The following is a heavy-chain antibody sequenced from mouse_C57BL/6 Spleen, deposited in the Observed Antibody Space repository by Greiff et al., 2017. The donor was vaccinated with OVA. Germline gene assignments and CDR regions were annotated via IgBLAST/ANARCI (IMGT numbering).Heavy chain of an antibody. CDR3: ARGLGRAY. D-gene: IGHD4-1*01. CDR1: GYTFTDYN. V-gene: IGHV1-18*01. Sequence: VQLKQSGPELVKPGASVKIPCKASGYTFTDYNMDWVKQSHGKSLEWIGDINPNNGGTIYNQKFKGKATLTVDKSSSTAYMELRSLTSEDTAVYYCARGLGRAYWGQGTLVTVSA. J-gene: IGHJ3*01. CDR2: INPNNGGT.